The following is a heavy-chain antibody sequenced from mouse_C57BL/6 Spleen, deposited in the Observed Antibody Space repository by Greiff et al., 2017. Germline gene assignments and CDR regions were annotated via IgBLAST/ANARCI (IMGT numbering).Heavy chain of an antibody. V-gene: IGHV1-15*01. D-gene: IGHD1-1*01. J-gene: IGHJ3*01. Sequence: VQLQQSGAELVRPGASVTLSCKASGYTFTDYEMHWVKQTPVHGLEWIGALDPETGGTAYNQKFKGKAILTADNSSSTAYMELRSLTSEDSAVYYCTVRSPFAYWGQGTLVTVSA. CDR1: GYTFTDYE. CDR2: LDPETGGT. CDR3: TVRSPFAY.